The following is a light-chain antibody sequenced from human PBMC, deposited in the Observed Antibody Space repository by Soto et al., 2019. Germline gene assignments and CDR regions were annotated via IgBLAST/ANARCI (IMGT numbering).Light chain of an antibody. CDR1: QSISSW. V-gene: IGKV1-5*01. CDR3: QQYNSYSVS. CDR2: DAS. Sequence: DIQMTQSPSTLSASVGDRVTITCRASQSISSWLAWYQQKPGKAPKLRIYDASSLESGVPSRFSGSGSGTEFTVAISSLQPDDFATYYCQQYNSYSVSFGQGTKVEIK. J-gene: IGKJ1*01.